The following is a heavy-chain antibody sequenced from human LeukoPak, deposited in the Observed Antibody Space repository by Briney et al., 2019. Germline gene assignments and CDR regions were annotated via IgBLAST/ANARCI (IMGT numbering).Heavy chain of an antibody. CDR2: IIPIFGTA. D-gene: IGHD5-24*01. CDR3: ARTVEMATIEEILFDY. CDR1: GGTFSSYA. Sequence: GASVKVSCKASGGTFSSYAISWVRQAPGQGLEWMGGIIPIFGTANYAQKFQGRVTMARDTSTSTVYMELSSLRSEDTAVYYCARTVEMATIEEILFDYWGQGTLVTVSS. V-gene: IGHV1-69*05. J-gene: IGHJ4*02.